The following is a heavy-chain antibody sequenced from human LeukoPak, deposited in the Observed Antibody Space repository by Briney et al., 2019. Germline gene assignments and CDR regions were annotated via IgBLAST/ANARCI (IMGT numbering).Heavy chain of an antibody. V-gene: IGHV4-34*01. CDR3: ARTKHDFWSGSPKYSDY. CDR2: INHGGST. J-gene: IGHJ4*02. Sequence: SETLSLTCAVYGGSFSGYYWSWIRQPPGKGLEWIGEINHGGSTNYNPSLKSRVTISVDTSKNQFSLKLSSVTAADTAVYYCARTKHDFWSGSPKYSDYWGQGTLVTVSS. D-gene: IGHD3-3*01. CDR1: GGSFSGYY.